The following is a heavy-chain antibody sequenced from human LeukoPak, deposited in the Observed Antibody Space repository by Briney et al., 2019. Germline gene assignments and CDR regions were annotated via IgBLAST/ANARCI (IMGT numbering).Heavy chain of an antibody. CDR1: GDSVSSNSAA. Sequence: SQTLSLTCAISGDSVSSNSAAWNWIRQSPSRGLEWLGRIYYRSQWHNDYALSMESRMTIFPDTSNNQFSLQLNSVTPDDTAVYYRAKEGSGYLTWGQGTPVTVSS. CDR2: IYYRSQWHN. CDR3: AKEGSGYLT. J-gene: IGHJ4*02. D-gene: IGHD3-22*01. V-gene: IGHV6-1*01.